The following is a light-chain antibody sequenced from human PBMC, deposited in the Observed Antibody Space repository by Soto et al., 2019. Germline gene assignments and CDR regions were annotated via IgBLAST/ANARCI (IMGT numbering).Light chain of an antibody. J-gene: IGKJ1*01. CDR1: QSIHIR. CDR2: GAS. Sequence: DIVMPQSPATLSGFPGEGATLSCSASQSIHIRLAWQQQKTGTATGLLIYGASTRAAGIPERCRGSGSGTELTITISSLEDEELVVYYWQHRSNSLLTFGQGTKVDIK. CDR3: QHRSNSLLT. V-gene: IGKV3-15*01.